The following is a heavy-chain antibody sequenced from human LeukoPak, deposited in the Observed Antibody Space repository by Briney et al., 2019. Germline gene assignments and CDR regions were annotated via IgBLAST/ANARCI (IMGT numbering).Heavy chain of an antibody. CDR2: IYYSGST. D-gene: IGHD3-10*01. Sequence: SETLSLTCTVSGRSISSSSYYWGWIRQPPGKGLEWIGSIYYSGSTYYNPSLKSRVTISVDTSKNQFSLKLSSVTAADTAVYYCARHRDDYGSGSYYKGSFGYWGQGTLVTVSS. V-gene: IGHV4-39*01. J-gene: IGHJ4*02. CDR3: ARHRDDYGSGSYYKGSFGY. CDR1: GRSISSSSYY.